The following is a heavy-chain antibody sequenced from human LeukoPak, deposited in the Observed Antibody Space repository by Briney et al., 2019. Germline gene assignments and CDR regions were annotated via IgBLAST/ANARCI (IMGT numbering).Heavy chain of an antibody. Sequence: ASVKVSCKASGYTFTGYYMHWVRQAPGQGLEWMGWINPNSGGTNYAQKFQGRVTMTRDTSISTAYMELSRLRSDDTAVYYCAREFGDGDAFDIWGQGTMVTVSS. CDR2: INPNSGGT. CDR3: AREFGDGDAFDI. V-gene: IGHV1-2*02. CDR1: GYTFTGYY. D-gene: IGHD3-3*01. J-gene: IGHJ3*02.